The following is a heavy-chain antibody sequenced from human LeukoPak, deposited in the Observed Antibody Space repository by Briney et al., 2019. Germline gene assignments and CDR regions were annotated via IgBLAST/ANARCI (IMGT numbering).Heavy chain of an antibody. D-gene: IGHD2-8*02. V-gene: IGHV3-53*01. Sequence: ETLSLTCTVSGGSISSYYWSWIRQPPGKGLEWVSSIFPSGGEIHYADSVRGRFTISRDNSKSTLSLQMNSLRAEDTAIYYCATYRQVLLPFESWGQGTLVTVSS. J-gene: IGHJ4*02. CDR1: GGSISSYY. CDR2: IFPSGGEI. CDR3: ATYRQVLLPFES.